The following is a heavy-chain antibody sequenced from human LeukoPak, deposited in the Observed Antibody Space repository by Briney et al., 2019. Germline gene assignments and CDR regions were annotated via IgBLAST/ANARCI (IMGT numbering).Heavy chain of an antibody. CDR2: IYYSGST. Sequence: PSETLSLTCTVSGGSISSYYWSWIRQPPGKGLEWIGYIYYSGSTNYNPSLKSRVTISVDTSKNQFSLKLSSVTAADTAVYYCARLRRDGYNPPDVWGKGTTVTVSS. CDR1: GGSISSYY. D-gene: IGHD5-24*01. V-gene: IGHV4-59*01. CDR3: ARLRRDGYNPPDV. J-gene: IGHJ6*04.